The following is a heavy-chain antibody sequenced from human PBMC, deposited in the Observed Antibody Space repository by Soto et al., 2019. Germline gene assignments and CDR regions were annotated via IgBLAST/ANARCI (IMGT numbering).Heavy chain of an antibody. J-gene: IGHJ4*02. CDR1: GFTFTNYA. D-gene: IGHD4-4*01. CDR2: SSGSGSGGST. Sequence: EVQLLESWGGLVQPGGSLRLSCAASGFTFTNYAMTWVRQAPGKGLEWVSISSGSGSGGSTNYADSVKGRFTISRDNSKNTLYLQMNSLRVEDTAVYYCAKDRDDYRNYVFDYWGQGTLVTVSS. CDR3: AKDRDDYRNYVFDY. V-gene: IGHV3-23*01.